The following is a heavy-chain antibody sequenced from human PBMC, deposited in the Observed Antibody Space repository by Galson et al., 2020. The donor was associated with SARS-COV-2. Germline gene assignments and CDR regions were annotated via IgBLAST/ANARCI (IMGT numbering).Heavy chain of an antibody. Sequence: TGGSLRLSCAASGFTFTNYWMTWVRQAPGKGLEWVANINQDGSEKYYVDSVKGRFTISRDNAKNSLYLQMNSLRAEDTAVYNCARGYRGTWNYYFYGMDVWGQGTTVTVSS. V-gene: IGHV3-7*01. CDR1: GFTFTNYW. J-gene: IGHJ6*02. CDR3: ARGYRGTWNYYFYGMDV. D-gene: IGHD5-12*01. CDR2: INQDGSEK.